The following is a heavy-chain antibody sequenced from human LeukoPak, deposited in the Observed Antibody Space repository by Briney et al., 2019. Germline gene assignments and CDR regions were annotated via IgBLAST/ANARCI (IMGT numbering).Heavy chain of an antibody. V-gene: IGHV3-7*01. J-gene: IGHJ4*02. Sequence: GGSLRLSCAASGFTFSNYWMTWVRQAPGKGLEWVANIKQDGSEISYVDSVKGRFTISRDNAKNSLYLQMNSLRAEDTAVYYCARGKTFGEFWGQGTLVTVSS. CDR3: ARGKTFGEF. CDR2: IKQDGSEI. CDR1: GFTFSNYW. D-gene: IGHD3-10*01.